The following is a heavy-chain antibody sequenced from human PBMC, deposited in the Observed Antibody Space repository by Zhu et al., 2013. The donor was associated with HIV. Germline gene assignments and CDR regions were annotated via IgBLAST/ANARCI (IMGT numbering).Heavy chain of an antibody. V-gene: IGHV1-2*02. J-gene: IGHJ4*02. Sequence: QVQLMQSGAEVKKPGASVKVSCKASGFSFTGNYIHWVRQAPGQGLEWIGWINPNSGGTNYAQNFQGRVTMTRDTSITTVYMDLSRLTSDDSAVYYCARGGAFDLWGQGTLVTVSS. CDR3: ARGGAFDL. CDR2: INPNSGGT. CDR1: GFSFTGNY.